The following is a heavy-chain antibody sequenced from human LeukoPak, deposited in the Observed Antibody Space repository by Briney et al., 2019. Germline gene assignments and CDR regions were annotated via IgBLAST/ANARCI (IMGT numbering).Heavy chain of an antibody. CDR3: ARDRVWFGEFQLYFDL. V-gene: IGHV1-3*01. D-gene: IGHD3-10*01. Sequence: ASVKVSCKASGYTFTSYAMHWVRQAPGQRLEWMGWINAGNGNIKYSQKFQGRVTITRDTSASTAYMELSSLRSEDTAVYYCARDRVWFGEFQLYFDLWGRGTLVTVSS. J-gene: IGHJ2*01. CDR1: GYTFTSYA. CDR2: INAGNGNI.